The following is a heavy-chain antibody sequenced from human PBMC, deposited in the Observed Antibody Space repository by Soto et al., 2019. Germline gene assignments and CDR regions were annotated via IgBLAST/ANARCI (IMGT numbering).Heavy chain of an antibody. J-gene: IGHJ3*01. CDR2: IHPSGQPI. CDR1: GFTFSTSE. V-gene: IGHV3-48*03. CDR3: ARRASR. D-gene: IGHD1-26*01. Sequence: EVQLVESGGGLIQPGGSLRLSCAASGFTFSTSEMYWVRQAPGKGLEWVSYIHPSGQPIFYADSVKVRFTISRDNAKNSLFPQMSSLRAEDSAVYYCARRASRWGQGTMVTVSS.